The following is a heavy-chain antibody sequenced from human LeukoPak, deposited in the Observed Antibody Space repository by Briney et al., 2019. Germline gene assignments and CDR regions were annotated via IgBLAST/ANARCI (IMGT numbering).Heavy chain of an antibody. CDR3: ARGPVLLWFGVGRWFDP. V-gene: IGHV4-4*02. CDR2: IYYSGST. J-gene: IGHJ5*02. CDR1: GGSISSTNW. Sequence: PSETLSLTCAVSGGSISSTNWWSWVRQPPGKGLEWIGEIYYSGSTNYNPSLKSRVTISVDKSKNQFSLKLSSVTAADTAVYYCARGPVLLWFGVGRWFDPWGQGTLVTVSS. D-gene: IGHD3-10*01.